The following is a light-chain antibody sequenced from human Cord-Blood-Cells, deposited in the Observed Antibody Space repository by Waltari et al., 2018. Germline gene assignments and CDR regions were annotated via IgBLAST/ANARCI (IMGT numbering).Light chain of an antibody. CDR1: SSDVGGYNC. J-gene: IGLJ2*01. V-gene: IGLV2-11*01. Sequence: QSALTRPRSVAGSPGQSVTISCTGTSSDVGGYNCVSWYQQHPGIAPKRMLYDVSKPPSGGPDRFSGSKSGNTASLTISGPQAEDEADYYCCSYAGSVVFGGGTKLTVL. CDR2: DVS. CDR3: CSYAGSVV.